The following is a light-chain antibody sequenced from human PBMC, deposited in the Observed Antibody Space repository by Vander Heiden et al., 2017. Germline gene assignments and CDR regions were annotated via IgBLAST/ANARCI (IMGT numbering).Light chain of an antibody. Sequence: QSALNQPASVSGSPGPSTTISCTRSRCEAGSYYLVSWYQQHPGKAPKLMIYEVSKRPSGVSNRFSGSKSGNTASLTSSGLQADDEADYYCCSYAGSSSVIFGGGTKVTVL. J-gene: IGLJ2*01. CDR2: EVS. CDR1: RCEAGSYYL. CDR3: CSYAGSSSVI. V-gene: IGLV2-23*02.